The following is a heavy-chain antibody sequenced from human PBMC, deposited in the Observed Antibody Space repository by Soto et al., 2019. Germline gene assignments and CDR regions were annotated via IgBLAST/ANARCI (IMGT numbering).Heavy chain of an antibody. D-gene: IGHD5-12*01. CDR1: GFTFSIYE. J-gene: IGHJ4*02. Sequence: PGGSLRLSCAASGFTFSIYEMNWVRQAPGKGLEWVSYSSGSGNTIYYADSVKGRFTMSRDNVNNSLYLQMNTLRAEDTAVYFCVRGGIVAMHYFDYWGQGTLVTVSS. V-gene: IGHV3-48*03. CDR3: VRGGIVAMHYFDY. CDR2: SSGSGNTI.